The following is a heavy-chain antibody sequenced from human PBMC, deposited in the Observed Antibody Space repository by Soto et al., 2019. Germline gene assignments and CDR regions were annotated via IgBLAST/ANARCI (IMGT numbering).Heavy chain of an antibody. CDR3: ARDGGWELLLDYYYYGMDV. CDR2: ISYDGSNK. V-gene: IGHV3-30-3*01. CDR1: GFTFSSYA. D-gene: IGHD1-26*01. Sequence: QVQLVESGGGVVQPVRSLRLSCAASGFTFSSYAMHWVRQAPGKGLEWVAGISYDGSNKYYADSVKGRFTISRNNSKNTLYLQMNSLRAEDTAEYYCARDGGWELLLDYYYYGMDVWGQWTTVTVSS. J-gene: IGHJ6*02.